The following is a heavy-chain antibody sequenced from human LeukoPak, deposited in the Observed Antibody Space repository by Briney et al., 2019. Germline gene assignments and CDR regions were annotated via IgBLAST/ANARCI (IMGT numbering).Heavy chain of an antibody. V-gene: IGHV3-23*01. CDR3: AREPAAGRHMDV. CDR2: ISGSGDST. Sequence: PGGSLRLSCAASGFRFRSYAMSWVRQPPGKGLEWVSGISGSGDSTYYADSVKGRLTISRGNSKNTLYLQMNSLRAEDTAVYYCAREPAAGRHMDVWGQGTTVTVSS. J-gene: IGHJ6*02. CDR1: GFRFRSYA. D-gene: IGHD6-13*01.